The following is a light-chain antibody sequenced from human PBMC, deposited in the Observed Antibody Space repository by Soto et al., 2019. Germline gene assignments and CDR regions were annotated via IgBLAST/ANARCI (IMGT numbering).Light chain of an antibody. CDR3: QQYNDWPQWT. Sequence: EIVMTQSPSTLSVSPGERATLSCRASQSVSVNLAWYQQKPGQAPRLLIYGASTRATAIPARFSGSGSGTEFTLTSSRLQSEEFEVYYCQQYNDWPQWTFGQGNKVEIK. J-gene: IGKJ1*01. V-gene: IGKV3-15*01. CDR2: GAS. CDR1: QSVSVN.